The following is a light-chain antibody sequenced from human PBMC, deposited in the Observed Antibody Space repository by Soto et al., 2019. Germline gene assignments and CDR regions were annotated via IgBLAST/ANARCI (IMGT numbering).Light chain of an antibody. CDR3: QSSDSSLSAHNYV. CDR2: ANS. Sequence: QSVLTQPPSVSGAPGQRVTISCTGTSSNIGAGYDVHWYQQLPGTAPKLLIYANSNRPSGVPDRFSGSKSGTSASLAITGLQAEDEAEYYCQSSDSSLSAHNYVFGTGTKVTVL. V-gene: IGLV1-40*01. J-gene: IGLJ1*01. CDR1: SSNIGAGYD.